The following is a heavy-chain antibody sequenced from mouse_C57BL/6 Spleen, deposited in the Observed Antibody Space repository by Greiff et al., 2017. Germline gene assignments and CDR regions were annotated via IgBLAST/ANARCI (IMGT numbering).Heavy chain of an antibody. CDR3: ARWSTMASAWFAY. Sequence: VQLQESGAELARPGASVKLSCKASGYTFTSYGISWVKQRTGQGLEWIGEIYPRSGNTYYNEKFKGKATLTADKSSSTAYMELRRLTSEDSAVYFCARWSTMASAWFAYWGQGTLVTVSA. CDR2: IYPRSGNT. V-gene: IGHV1-81*01. CDR1: GYTFTSYG. D-gene: IGHD2-1*01. J-gene: IGHJ3*01.